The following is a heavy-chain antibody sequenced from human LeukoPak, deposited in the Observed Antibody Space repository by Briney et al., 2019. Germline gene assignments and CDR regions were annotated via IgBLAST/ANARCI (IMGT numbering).Heavy chain of an antibody. V-gene: IGHV3-23*01. J-gene: IGHJ4*02. D-gene: IGHD6-19*01. CDR2: ISGSGGST. CDR3: AKSPGAVAGTQVYFDY. CDR1: GFTFSSYA. Sequence: GGSLRLSCAASGFTFSSYAMSWVRQAPGKGLEWVSAISGSGGSTYYADSAKGRFTISRDNSKNTLYLQMNSLRAEDTAVYYCAKSPGAVAGTQVYFDYWGQGTLVTVSS.